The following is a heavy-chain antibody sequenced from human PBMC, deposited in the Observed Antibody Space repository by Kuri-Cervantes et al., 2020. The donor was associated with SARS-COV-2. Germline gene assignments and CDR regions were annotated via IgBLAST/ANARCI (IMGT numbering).Heavy chain of an antibody. CDR3: ASDNGLD. CDR2: INQSGST. V-gene: IGHV4-34*01. Sequence: SETLSLTCAVYGGSFSGYYWSWIRQPPGKGLEWIGEINQSGSTNYNPSLKSRVTISVDTSKNQFSLKLSSVTAADTAVYYCASDNGLDWGQGTLVTVSS. J-gene: IGHJ4*02. CDR1: GGSFSGYY. D-gene: IGHD1-14*01.